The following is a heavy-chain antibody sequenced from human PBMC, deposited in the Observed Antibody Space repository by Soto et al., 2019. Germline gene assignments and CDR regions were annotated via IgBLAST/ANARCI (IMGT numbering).Heavy chain of an antibody. J-gene: IGHJ4*02. CDR3: ARLDYYDSSGYYFGY. CDR1: GGSISSSSYY. V-gene: IGHV4-39*01. Sequence: SETLSLTCTVSGGSISSSSYYWGWIRQPPGKGREWIGGINYSGSTYYNPSLKSRVTTSVDTSKTQFALRLRSVTAADTDVYYCARLDYYDSSGYYFGYWGQGTLVTVSS. D-gene: IGHD3-22*01. CDR2: INYSGST.